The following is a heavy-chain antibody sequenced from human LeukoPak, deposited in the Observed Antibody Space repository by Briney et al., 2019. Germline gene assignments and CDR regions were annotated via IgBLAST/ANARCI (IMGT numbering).Heavy chain of an antibody. CDR1: GFAYNNYV. Sequence: GGSLRLSCAASGFAYNNYVIHWIRQAQGKGLEWEAVIAHDHSQIYYADSVQGRFTISRDNSMNMLYLQMNSLRVEDTAVYFCARDPTLGHPDYFDLWGQGTLVTVSS. J-gene: IGHJ4*02. CDR3: ARDPTLGHPDYFDL. V-gene: IGHV3-30*04. D-gene: IGHD1-1*01. CDR2: IAHDHSQI.